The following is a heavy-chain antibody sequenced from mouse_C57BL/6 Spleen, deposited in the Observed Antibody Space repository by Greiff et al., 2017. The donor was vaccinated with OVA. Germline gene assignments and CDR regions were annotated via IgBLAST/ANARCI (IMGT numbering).Heavy chain of an antibody. D-gene: IGHD4-1*01. Sequence: QVQLKESGAELARPGASVKMSCKASGYTFTSYTMHWVKQRPGQGLEWIGYINPSSGYTKYNQKFKDKATLTADKSSSTAYMQLSSLTSEDSAVDYCAREKFWDVGFDYWGQGTTLTVSS. V-gene: IGHV1-4*01. CDR3: AREKFWDVGFDY. CDR1: GYTFTSYT. CDR2: INPSSGYT. J-gene: IGHJ2*01.